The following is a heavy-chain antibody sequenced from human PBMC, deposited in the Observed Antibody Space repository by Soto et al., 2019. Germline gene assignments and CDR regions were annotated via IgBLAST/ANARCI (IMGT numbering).Heavy chain of an antibody. CDR3: AMVDNYVTPTPQDV. D-gene: IGHD3-16*01. V-gene: IGHV1-18*01. J-gene: IGHJ6*02. CDR1: GYIFVNYG. Sequence: QVQLVRSGDEVRKPGSSVKVSCKASGYIFVNYGIAWVRQAPGQGLEWMGWISPYSGNTHYASKVQGRLTSTTDTSTDTAYMEPGSLPSGDTAVYYCAMVDNYVTPTPQDVWGQGTTVTVSS. CDR2: ISPYSGNT.